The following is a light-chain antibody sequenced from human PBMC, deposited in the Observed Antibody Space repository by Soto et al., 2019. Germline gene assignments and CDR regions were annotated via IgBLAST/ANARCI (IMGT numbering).Light chain of an antibody. CDR1: HIISNY. Sequence: DIQMTQSPSSLSAFVGHRVTITCRASHIISNYLNWYQQKPGKAPNLLVYAASSLQSGVPSRFSGSGSGTEFTLTISSLQPDDFATYYCQQYISYWTFGQGTKVDI. CDR3: QQYISYWT. V-gene: IGKV1-5*01. CDR2: AAS. J-gene: IGKJ1*01.